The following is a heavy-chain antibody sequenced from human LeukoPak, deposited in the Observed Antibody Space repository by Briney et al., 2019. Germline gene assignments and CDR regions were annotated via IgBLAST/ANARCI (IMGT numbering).Heavy chain of an antibody. CDR1: GFTFSSYE. V-gene: IGHV3-48*03. Sequence: GGSLRLSCAASGFTFSSYEMNSVRDAPGEGLERVSYICSIGSTIYYVDSVKGRFTISRDNAKNSLYLQMNSLRAEDTAVYYCARATPYCSSTSCSHDGGMDVWGQGTTVTVSS. CDR3: ARATPYCSSTSCSHDGGMDV. D-gene: IGHD2-2*01. CDR2: ICSIGSTI. J-gene: IGHJ6*01.